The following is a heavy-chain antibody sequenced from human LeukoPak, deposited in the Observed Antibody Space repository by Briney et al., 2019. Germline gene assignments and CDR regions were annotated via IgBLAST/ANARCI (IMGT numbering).Heavy chain of an antibody. CDR3: ARSGDSSGYYYGN. D-gene: IGHD3-22*01. J-gene: IGHJ4*02. CDR2: ISSDGSNK. V-gene: IGHV3-30-3*01. Sequence: GRSLRLSCAASGFNFRSYAMHWVRQALGKGLEWVAVISSDGSNKYYAHPVKGRFTISRDNAKNSLFLQMNSLRAEDTAVYYCARSGDSSGYYYGNWGQGTLATVSS. CDR1: GFNFRSYA.